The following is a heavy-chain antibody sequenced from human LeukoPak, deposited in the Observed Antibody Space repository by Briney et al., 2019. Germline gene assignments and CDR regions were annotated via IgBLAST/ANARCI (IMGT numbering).Heavy chain of an antibody. Sequence: SETLSLTCTVSGGSISSYYWSWIRQPPGKGLEWIGYIYYSGSTNYNPSLKSRVTISVDTSKNQFSLKLSSVTAADTAVYYCASSMTTVKNYYYYGMDVWGQGTTVTISS. CDR1: GGSISSYY. D-gene: IGHD4-17*01. CDR2: IYYSGST. CDR3: ASSMTTVKNYYYYGMDV. V-gene: IGHV4-59*01. J-gene: IGHJ6*02.